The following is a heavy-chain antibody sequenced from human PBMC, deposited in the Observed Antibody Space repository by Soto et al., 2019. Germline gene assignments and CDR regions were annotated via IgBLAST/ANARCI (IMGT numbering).Heavy chain of an antibody. J-gene: IGHJ6*02. D-gene: IGHD2-15*01. Sequence: QVELVQSGAEVKKPGSSVKVSCKASGDTFDIYGFNWVRQAPGEGLEWIGEIYHSGTFNYNPSLASRVSVSVDKSTNQFSLNLNSVTAADTAVYYCVRSVPAATWAYNGMDVWGQGTTVTVSS. CDR3: VRSVPAATWAYNGMDV. V-gene: IGHV1-69*06. CDR1: GDTFDIYG. CDR2: IYHSGTF.